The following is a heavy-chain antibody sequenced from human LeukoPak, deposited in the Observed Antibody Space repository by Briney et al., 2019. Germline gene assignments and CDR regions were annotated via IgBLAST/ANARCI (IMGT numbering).Heavy chain of an antibody. V-gene: IGHV1-18*04. D-gene: IGHD6-19*01. Sequence: ASVKVSCKASGYTFTGYYMHWVRQAPGQGLEWMGWIGTHNGNTNYAQKFQGRVIMTTDTSTSTAYMELMSLRSDDTAVFYCARDGSGGGGYFDYWGQGTLVIVSS. CDR2: IGTHNGNT. CDR1: GYTFTGYY. CDR3: ARDGSGGGGYFDY. J-gene: IGHJ4*02.